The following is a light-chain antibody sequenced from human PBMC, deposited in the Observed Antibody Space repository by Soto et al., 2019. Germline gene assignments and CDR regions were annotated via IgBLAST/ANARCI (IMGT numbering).Light chain of an antibody. J-gene: IGLJ1*01. CDR2: DDS. V-gene: IGLV3-21*02. Sequence: SYELTQPPSVSVAPGQTAIITCEGPNIGGKSVHWYQQKPGQAPVVVVYDDSDRPSGIPERFSGSNSGNSATLTISGVEAGDEAGYYCQVWDSDTDHYVFGTETKVTVL. CDR1: NIGGKS. CDR3: QVWDSDTDHYV.